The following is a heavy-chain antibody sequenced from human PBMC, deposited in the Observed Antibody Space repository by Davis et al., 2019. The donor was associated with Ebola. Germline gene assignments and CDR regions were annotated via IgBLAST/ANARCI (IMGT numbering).Heavy chain of an antibody. CDR1: GYTFTSYY. CDR2: ISAYNGNT. J-gene: IGHJ6*02. V-gene: IGHV1-18*04. Sequence: AASVKVSCKASGYTFTSYYMHWVRQAPGQGLEWMGWISAYNGNTNYAQKFQGRVTITADKSTSTAYMELSSLRSEDTAVYYCAREPASSTSNYYYGMDVWGQGTTVTVSS. CDR3: AREPASSTSNYYYGMDV. D-gene: IGHD6-6*01.